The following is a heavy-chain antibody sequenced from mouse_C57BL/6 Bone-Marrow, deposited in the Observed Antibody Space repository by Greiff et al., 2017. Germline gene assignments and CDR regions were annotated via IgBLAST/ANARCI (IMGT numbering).Heavy chain of an antibody. CDR3: ERGRLRRGWFAY. D-gene: IGHD2-4*01. V-gene: IGHV1-55*01. CDR2: IYPGSGST. Sequence: VQLQQSGAELVKPGASVKMSCKASGYTFTSYWITWVKQRPGQGLEWIGDIYPGSGSTNYNEKFKSKATLTVDTSSSTAYMQLSSLTSEDSAVYYCERGRLRRGWFAYWGQGTLVTVSA. J-gene: IGHJ3*01. CDR1: GYTFTSYW.